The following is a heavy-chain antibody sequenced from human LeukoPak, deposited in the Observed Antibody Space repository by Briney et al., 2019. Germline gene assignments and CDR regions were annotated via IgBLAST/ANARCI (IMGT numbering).Heavy chain of an antibody. J-gene: IGHJ6*03. V-gene: IGHV4-59*01. CDR1: GDSMSSYY. D-gene: IGHD2-2*03. CDR2: VSDSGNT. Sequence: SETLSLTCSVSGDSMSSYYWTWMRRPPGKGLAWIGFVSDSGNTDYNPSLKSRVTISVDTSGSQFSLGLTSVTAADSAVYYCARGYGYYYYYMDVWGKGTTVLVSS. CDR3: ARGYGYYYYYMDV.